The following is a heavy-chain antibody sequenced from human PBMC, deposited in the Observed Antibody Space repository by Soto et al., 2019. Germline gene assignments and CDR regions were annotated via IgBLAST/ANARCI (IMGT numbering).Heavy chain of an antibody. J-gene: IGHJ4*02. V-gene: IGHV3-23*01. CDR2: ISGSGGST. Sequence: EVQLLESGGGLVQPGGSLRLYCAASGFTFSSYAMSWVRQAPGKGLEWVSAISGSGGSTYYADSVKGRFTISRDNSKNTLYLQMNSLRAEDTAVYYCAKDLEWLFSFDYWGQGTLVTVSS. CDR1: GFTFSSYA. D-gene: IGHD3-3*01. CDR3: AKDLEWLFSFDY.